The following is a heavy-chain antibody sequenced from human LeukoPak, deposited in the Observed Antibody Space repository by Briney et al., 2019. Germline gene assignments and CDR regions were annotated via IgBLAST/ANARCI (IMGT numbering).Heavy chain of an antibody. Sequence: GGSLGLSCAASGFTFRTYNMNWVRQAPGKGLEWVSTFSGSGDTTYYADSVKGRFAISTDNSKNTLYLQMDSLRAEDTAVYYCAKSYSSGWFGLYFDSWGQGTLVTVSS. CDR2: FSGSGDTT. CDR1: GFTFRTYN. CDR3: AKSYSSGWFGLYFDS. V-gene: IGHV3-23*01. D-gene: IGHD6-19*01. J-gene: IGHJ4*02.